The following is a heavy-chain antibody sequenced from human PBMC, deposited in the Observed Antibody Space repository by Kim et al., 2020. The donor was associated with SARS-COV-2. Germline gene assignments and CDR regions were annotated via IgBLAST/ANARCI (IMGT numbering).Heavy chain of an antibody. J-gene: IGHJ6*01. Sequence: GGSLRLSCAASGFTFDDYAMHWVRQAPGKGLEWVSGISWNSGSIGYADSVKGRFTISRDNAKNSLYLQMNSLRAEDTALYYCAKGGITMVQGVLTHYYY. CDR1: GFTFDDYA. CDR2: ISWNSGSI. V-gene: IGHV3-9*01. CDR3: AKGGITMVQGVLTHYYY. D-gene: IGHD3-10*01.